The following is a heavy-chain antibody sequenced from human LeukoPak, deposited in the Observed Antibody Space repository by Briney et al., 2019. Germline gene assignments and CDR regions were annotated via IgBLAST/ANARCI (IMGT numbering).Heavy chain of an antibody. Sequence: SEILSLTCTVSGGSISSGGYYWSWIRQHPGKGLEWIGYIYYSGSTYYNPSLKSRVTISVDTSKNQFSLKLSSVTAADTAVYYCARGRVDTAMVTHFDYWGQGTLVTVSS. CDR1: GGSISSGGYY. CDR3: ARGRVDTAMVTHFDY. V-gene: IGHV4-31*03. CDR2: IYYSGST. D-gene: IGHD5-18*01. J-gene: IGHJ4*02.